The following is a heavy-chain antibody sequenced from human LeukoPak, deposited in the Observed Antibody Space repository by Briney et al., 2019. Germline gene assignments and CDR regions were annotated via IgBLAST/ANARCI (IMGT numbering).Heavy chain of an antibody. CDR1: GFTVSSNY. J-gene: IGHJ5*02. D-gene: IGHD2-2*01. Sequence: GGSLRLSCAASGFTVSSNYMSWVRQAPGKGLEWVSVIYSGGSTYYADSVKGRFTISRDNSKNTLYLQMNSLRAEDTAVYYCARAQSLKVVVPAAIFHWFDPWGQGTLVTVSS. CDR2: IYSGGST. V-gene: IGHV3-53*01. CDR3: ARAQSLKVVVPAAIFHWFDP.